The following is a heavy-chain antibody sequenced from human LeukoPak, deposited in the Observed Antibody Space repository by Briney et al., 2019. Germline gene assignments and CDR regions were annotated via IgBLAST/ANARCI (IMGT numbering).Heavy chain of an antibody. Sequence: PGGSLRLSCAASGFTFSTYAMSWVRQAPGKGLEWVSSISNSGGNTYYADSVKGRFTISRDNSKNTLYLQMNSLRAEDTAVYYCAEDGGWPRIFDCWGQGILVTVSS. D-gene: IGHD6-19*01. CDR2: ISNSGGNT. J-gene: IGHJ4*02. CDR3: AEDGGWPRIFDC. V-gene: IGHV3-23*01. CDR1: GFTFSTYA.